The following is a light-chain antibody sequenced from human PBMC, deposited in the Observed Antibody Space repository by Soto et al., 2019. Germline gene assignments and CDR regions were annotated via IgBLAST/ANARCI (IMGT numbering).Light chain of an antibody. CDR3: QQYENLPT. Sequence: DIQMTQSPSSLPASVGDRVTITCQASQNINNYLNWYQQKPGRAPKLLIYDASNLEAGVPSRFRGSGSGTDFTFTISRLQPEDIATYYRQQYENLPTFGQGTRLEIK. CDR1: QNINNY. V-gene: IGKV1-33*01. CDR2: DAS. J-gene: IGKJ5*01.